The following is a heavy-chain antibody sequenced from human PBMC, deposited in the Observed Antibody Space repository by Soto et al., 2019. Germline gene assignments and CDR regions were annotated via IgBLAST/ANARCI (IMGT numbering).Heavy chain of an antibody. J-gene: IGHJ3*01. CDR3: ARAFFYQGSDSRGYSFDAFDF. D-gene: IGHD3-22*01. V-gene: IGHV1-18*01. CDR1: GYTFTSSG. CDR2: ISAHTGSS. Sequence: QVQLVQSGAEVKKPGASVKVSCKASGYTFTSSGMSWVRQAPGQGLEWMGWISAHTGSSEYAQRFQGRFTMTTVRASSNAYMELRRLISDDASGYYCARAFFYQGSDSRGYSFDAFDFWGPVTLVTVSS.